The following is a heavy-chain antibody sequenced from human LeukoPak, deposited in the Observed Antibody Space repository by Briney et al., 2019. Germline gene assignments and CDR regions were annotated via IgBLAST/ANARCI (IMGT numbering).Heavy chain of an antibody. CDR2: ISGNGGST. CDR3: ARGIHLWSEFDY. J-gene: IGHJ4*02. CDR1: GFTFSSYA. D-gene: IGHD5-18*01. V-gene: IGHV3-64*02. Sequence: GGSLRLSCAASGFTFSSYAMHWVRQAPGKGLEYVSTISGNGGSTYYAASAEGRFTISRDNSKNTLYLQMGSLRAEDMAVYYCARGIHLWSEFDYWGQGTLVTVSS.